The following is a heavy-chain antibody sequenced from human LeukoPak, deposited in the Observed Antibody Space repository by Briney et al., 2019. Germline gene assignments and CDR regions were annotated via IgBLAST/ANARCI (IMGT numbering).Heavy chain of an antibody. J-gene: IGHJ4*02. CDR2: IRNKADGGTP. CDR1: GFTFGDYT. V-gene: IGHV3-49*05. Sequence: KSGRSLRLSCTASGFTFGDYTITWIRQAPGKGLEWVGFIRNKADGGTPEYAASVKGRFTISRDDSKSIAYLQMNSLKTDDTAVYYCTRDPPTRYWGQGTLVSVSS. D-gene: IGHD1-26*01. CDR3: TRDPPTRY.